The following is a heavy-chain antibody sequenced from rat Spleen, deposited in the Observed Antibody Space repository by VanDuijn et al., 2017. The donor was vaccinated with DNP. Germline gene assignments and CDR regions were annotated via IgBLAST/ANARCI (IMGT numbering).Heavy chain of an antibody. CDR3: AKDTGSWYFDF. CDR2: ISYDGGST. D-gene: IGHD5-1*01. Sequence: EVQLVESGGGLVQPGRSLKLSCAASGFTFSDYNMAWVRQAPKKGLEWVATISYDGGSTYYPDSVKGRFTISRDNAENTVYLQMNSLRSEDTATYYCAKDTGSWYFDFWGPGTMVTVSS. V-gene: IGHV5-7*01. CDR1: GFTFSDYN. J-gene: IGHJ1*01.